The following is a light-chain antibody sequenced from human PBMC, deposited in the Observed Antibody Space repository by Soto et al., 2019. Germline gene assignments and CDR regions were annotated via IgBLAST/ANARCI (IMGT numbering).Light chain of an antibody. V-gene: IGKV1-39*01. CDR3: QQYNSYPWT. CDR1: QSISTY. J-gene: IGKJ1*01. CDR2: DAS. Sequence: DIQMTQSPSSLSASVGNRVTITCRASQSISTYLNWYQKKPGKAPNLLFYDASRLQSGVPSRFSGSGGGTDFTLSISSLQPDDFATYYCQQYNSYPWTFGQGTKVDIK.